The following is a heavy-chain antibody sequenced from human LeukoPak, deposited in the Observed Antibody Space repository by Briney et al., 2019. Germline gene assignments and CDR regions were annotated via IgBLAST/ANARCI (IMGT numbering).Heavy chain of an antibody. CDR3: ARDLDDYVWGSYRGPDAFDI. V-gene: IGHV3-74*01. D-gene: IGHD3-16*02. J-gene: IGHJ3*02. CDR1: GFTFSSYW. CDR2: INSDGSST. Sequence: SGGSLRLSCAASGFTFSSYWMHWVRQAPGKGLVWVSRINSDGSSTSYADSVKGRFTISRDNAKNSLYLQMNSLRAEDTAVYYCARDLDDYVWGSYRGPDAFDIWGQGTMVTVSS.